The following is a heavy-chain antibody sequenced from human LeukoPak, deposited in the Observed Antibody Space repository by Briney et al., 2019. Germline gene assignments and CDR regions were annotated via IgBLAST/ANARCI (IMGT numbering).Heavy chain of an antibody. D-gene: IGHD1-1*01. J-gene: IGHJ4*02. CDR1: GYTFTSYD. CDR3: ARGLRNGYDY. V-gene: IGHV1-8*03. CDR2: MNPNSGNT. Sequence: ASVKVSCKASGYTFTSYDINWVRQATGQGLEWMGWMNPNSGNTDYAQKFQGRVTITRNTSISTAYMELSILRSEDTAVYYCARGLRNGYDYWGQGTLVTVSS.